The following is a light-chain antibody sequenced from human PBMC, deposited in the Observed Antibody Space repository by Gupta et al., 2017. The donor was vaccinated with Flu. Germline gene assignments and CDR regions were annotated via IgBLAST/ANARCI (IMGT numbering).Light chain of an antibody. CDR2: RAS. V-gene: IGKV4-1*01. J-gene: IGKJ4*01. CDR1: QIVLDSSDNHNY. Sequence: DIVMTQSPDSLAVSLGERATINCKSSQIVLDSSDNHNYLAWYQQRPGQPPKLLIYRASTRVAEVPDRFSGSGSGTDFTLTISSLQAEDVAVYYCQQFYTSPLTFGGGTKVEIK. CDR3: QQFYTSPLT.